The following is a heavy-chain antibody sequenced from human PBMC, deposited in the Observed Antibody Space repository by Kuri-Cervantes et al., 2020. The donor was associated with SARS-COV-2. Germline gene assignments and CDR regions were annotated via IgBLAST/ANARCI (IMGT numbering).Heavy chain of an antibody. CDR1: GGTFSNYA. CDR3: ARDTNFGSGSYWFDP. J-gene: IGHJ5*02. Sequence: SVKVSCKASGGTFSNYAISWVRQASGQGLEWMGGIIPIFGTANYAQKFQGRVTITADESTSTAYMELSSLRSEDTAVYYCARDTNFGSGSYWFDPWGQGTLVTVSS. V-gene: IGHV1-69*13. D-gene: IGHD3-10*01. CDR2: IIPIFGTA.